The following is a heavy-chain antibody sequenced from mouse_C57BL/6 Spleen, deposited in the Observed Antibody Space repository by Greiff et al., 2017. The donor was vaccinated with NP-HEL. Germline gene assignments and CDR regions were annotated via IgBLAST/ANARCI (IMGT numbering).Heavy chain of an antibody. CDR3: ARTARIKY. CDR1: GYSITSGYG. V-gene: IGHV3-2*02. D-gene: IGHD1-2*01. Sequence: EVQLQQSGPGLVKPSQSLSLTCTVTGYSITSGYGWNWIRQFPGNKLEWMGYISYSGSTNYNPSLKSRISITRDPSKNQFFLQLNSVTTEDTAKYYCARTARIKYWGQGTTLTVSS. CDR2: ISYSGST. J-gene: IGHJ2*01.